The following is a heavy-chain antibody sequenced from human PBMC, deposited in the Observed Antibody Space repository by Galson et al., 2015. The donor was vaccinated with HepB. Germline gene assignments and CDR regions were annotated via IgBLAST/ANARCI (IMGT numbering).Heavy chain of an antibody. D-gene: IGHD3-22*01. CDR3: AKFGGDLYYDSSGYYPDFDY. J-gene: IGHJ4*02. V-gene: IGHV3-23*01. CDR2: ISGSGGST. CDR1: GFTFSSYA. Sequence: SLRLSCAASGFTFSSYAMSWVRQAPGKGLEWVSAISGSGGSTYYADSVKGRFTIARDNSKNTLYLQMNSLRAEDTAVYYCAKFGGDLYYDSSGYYPDFDYWGQGTLVTVSS.